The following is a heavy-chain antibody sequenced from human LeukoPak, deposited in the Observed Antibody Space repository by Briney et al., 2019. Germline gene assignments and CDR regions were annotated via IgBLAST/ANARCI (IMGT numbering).Heavy chain of an antibody. V-gene: IGHV5-51*01. CDR3: ARHVSDYDFWSGYDY. CDR2: IYPGDSDT. J-gene: IGHJ4*02. CDR1: GYSFTSYW. Sequence: GESLKISFKGSGYSFTSYWIGWVRQMPGKGLEWMGIIYPGDSDTRYSPSFQGQVTISADKSISTAYLQWSSLKVSDTAMYYCARHVSDYDFWSGYDYWGQGTLVTVSS. D-gene: IGHD3-3*01.